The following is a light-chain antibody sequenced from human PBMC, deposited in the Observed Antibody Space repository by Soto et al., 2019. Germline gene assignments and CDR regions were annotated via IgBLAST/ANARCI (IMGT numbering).Light chain of an antibody. CDR3: QSYDSSLSSRGG. CDR2: SNN. V-gene: IGLV1-40*01. CDR1: SSNIGAGYD. J-gene: IGLJ1*01. Sequence: HSARTQPGSGAGAPGQRVTITCTGSSSNIGAGYDVHWYQQVPGAAPKLLISSNNNRPSGVPDRFSASKSGTSASLAITGLQAEDEADYYCQSYDSSLSSRGGFGTGTKVTVL.